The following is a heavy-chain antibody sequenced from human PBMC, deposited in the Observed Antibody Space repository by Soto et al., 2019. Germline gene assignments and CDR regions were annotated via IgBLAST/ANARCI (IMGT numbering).Heavy chain of an antibody. V-gene: IGHV3-23*01. J-gene: IGHJ4*02. CDR2: ITGGGST. D-gene: IGHD2-21*01. CDR1: GFSVNYA. CDR3: AKDAVYNDGLWLVSD. Sequence: GGSLRLCCVVSGFSVNYAIICVRQSPGKGQEWVSGITGGGSTEYAASVKGRFTISRDNSKNTVHLQMNSLRAEDTAMYYCAKDAVYNDGLWLVSDWGQGTLVTVSS.